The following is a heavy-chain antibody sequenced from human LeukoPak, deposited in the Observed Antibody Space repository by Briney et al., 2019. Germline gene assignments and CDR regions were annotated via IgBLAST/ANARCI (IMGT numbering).Heavy chain of an antibody. V-gene: IGHV3-64*01. CDR3: ARRSSGFKSGSLDY. Sequence: GGSLRLSCAASGFTFSSYAMHWVRQAPGMGLEYVSAISSNGGSTFYANSVKGRFTISRDNSKNTLFLQMGSLRAEDMAVYYCARRSSGFKSGSLDYWGQGTLVTVSS. J-gene: IGHJ4*02. CDR2: ISSNGGST. CDR1: GFTFSSYA. D-gene: IGHD6-19*01.